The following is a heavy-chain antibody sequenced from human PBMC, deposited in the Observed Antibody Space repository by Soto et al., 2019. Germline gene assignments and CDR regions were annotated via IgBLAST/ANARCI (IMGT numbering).Heavy chain of an antibody. D-gene: IGHD5-12*01. Sequence: SETLSLTCTVSGGSISSSSYYWGWIRQPPGKGLEWIGSIYYSGSTYYNPSLKSRVTISVDTSKNQFSLKLSSVTAADTAVYYCAAHSGYDWFPLDYWGQGTLVTVSS. J-gene: IGHJ4*02. CDR2: IYYSGST. CDR3: AAHSGYDWFPLDY. CDR1: GGSISSSSYY. V-gene: IGHV4-39*01.